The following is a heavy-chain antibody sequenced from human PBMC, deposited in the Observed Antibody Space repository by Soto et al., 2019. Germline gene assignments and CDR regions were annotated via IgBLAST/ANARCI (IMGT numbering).Heavy chain of an antibody. CDR3: AREYIVVAKNDFDI. CDR1: LYTFTMYY. J-gene: IGHJ3*02. V-gene: IGHV1-46*01. Sequence: ASVXVSFKSSLYTFTMYYMHFLLQAPGQGLEWMGIINPSGGSTSYAQKFQGRVNMTRDMSTSTVYMELSSLRSEDADVYYCAREYIVVAKNDFDIWGQGTMVTVSS. D-gene: IGHD2-21*01. CDR2: INPSGGST.